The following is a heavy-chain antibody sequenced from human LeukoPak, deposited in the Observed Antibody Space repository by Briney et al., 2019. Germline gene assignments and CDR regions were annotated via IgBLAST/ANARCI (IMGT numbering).Heavy chain of an antibody. CDR1: GFTFSSYS. CDR2: ISSSSSYI. CDR3: ARLVVADWDYYYYYGMDV. V-gene: IGHV3-21*01. J-gene: IGHJ6*02. D-gene: IGHD3-22*01. Sequence: GGSLRLSCAVSGFTFSSYSMNWVRQAPGKGLEWVSSISSSSSYIYYADSVKGRFTISRDNAKNSLYLQMNSLRAEDTAVYYCARLVVADWDYYYYYGMDVWGQGTTVTVSS.